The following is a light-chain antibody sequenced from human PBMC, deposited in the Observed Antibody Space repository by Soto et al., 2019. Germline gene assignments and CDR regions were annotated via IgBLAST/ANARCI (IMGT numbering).Light chain of an antibody. J-gene: IGLJ2*01. Sequence: QSVLTQPPSVSGAPGQRVTISCTGSSSNIGAGYDVHWYQQLPGTAPKLLIYGTSNRPSGVPDRFSGSKSGTSASLAITGLQAEDEADYYCQSYDSSLSAPVFGGGTQLTVL. CDR2: GTS. CDR3: QSYDSSLSAPV. V-gene: IGLV1-40*01. CDR1: SSNIGAGYD.